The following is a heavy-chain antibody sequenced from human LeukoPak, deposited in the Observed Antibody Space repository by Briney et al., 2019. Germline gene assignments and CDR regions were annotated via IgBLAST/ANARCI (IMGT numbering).Heavy chain of an antibody. CDR1: GGSISRHY. D-gene: IGHD2-15*01. Sequence: PSEPLSLTCTVSGGSISRHYWSWVRQPPGKGLKWIGYVYYSGSTNYNPSLKSRLTISADTSKNQVSLQLRSVTAADTAVYYCVIGVGWQPDYWGQGALVTVSS. CDR3: VIGVGWQPDY. V-gene: IGHV4-59*11. CDR2: VYYSGST. J-gene: IGHJ4*02.